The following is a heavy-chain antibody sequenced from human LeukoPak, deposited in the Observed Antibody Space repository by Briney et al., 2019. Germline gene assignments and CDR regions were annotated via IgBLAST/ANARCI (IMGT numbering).Heavy chain of an antibody. V-gene: IGHV4-39*07. CDR3: ARGPYYFDY. CDR1: GGSISSSSYY. Sequence: SETLSLTCTVSGGSISSSSYYWSWIRQPPGKGLEWIGEINHSGSTNYNPSLKSRVTISVDTSKNQFSLKLSSVTAADTAVYYCARGPYYFDYWGQGTLVTVSS. J-gene: IGHJ4*02. CDR2: INHSGST.